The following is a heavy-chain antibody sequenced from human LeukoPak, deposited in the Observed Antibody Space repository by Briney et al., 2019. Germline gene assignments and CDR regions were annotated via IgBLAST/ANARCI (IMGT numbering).Heavy chain of an antibody. CDR3: ARGVGSGYTDY. CDR2: IYYSGST. J-gene: IGHJ4*02. D-gene: IGHD3-22*01. V-gene: IGHV4-61*01. CDR1: GGSISSGSYY. Sequence: SETLSLTCTVSGGSISSGSYYWSWIRQPPGKGLEWIGYIYYSGSTNYNPSLKSRVTISVDTSKNQFSLKLISVTAADTAVYYCARGVGSGYTDYWGQGALVTVSS.